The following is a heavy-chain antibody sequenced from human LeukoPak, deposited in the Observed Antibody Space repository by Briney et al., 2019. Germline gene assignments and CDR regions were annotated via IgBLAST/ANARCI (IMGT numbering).Heavy chain of an antibody. Sequence: GGSLRLSCAASGFTFSTYWMHWVRQAPGKGLVWVSLINIDGSIATYADSVKGRFTISRDNAKNTLYLQMNGLRAEDTAVYYCARVTVTTGYYYYYMDVWGKGTTVTVSS. CDR2: INIDGSIA. D-gene: IGHD4-17*01. J-gene: IGHJ6*03. CDR3: ARVTVTTGYYYYYMDV. V-gene: IGHV3-74*01. CDR1: GFTFSTYW.